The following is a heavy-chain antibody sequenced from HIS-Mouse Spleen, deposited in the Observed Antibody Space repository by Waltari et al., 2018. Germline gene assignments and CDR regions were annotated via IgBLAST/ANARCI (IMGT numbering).Heavy chain of an antibody. CDR1: GGSISSYY. Sequence: QVQLQESGPGLVKPSETLSLTSTVSGGSISSYYCLGIRQPPGKGLEWIGYYSGRTNYNPSLKSRVTISVDTSKNQFSLKLSSVTAADTAVYYCARASRDLLLPRYFDLWGRGTLVTVSS. CDR2: YYSGRT. J-gene: IGHJ2*01. CDR3: ARASRDLLLPRYFDL. V-gene: IGHV4-59*01.